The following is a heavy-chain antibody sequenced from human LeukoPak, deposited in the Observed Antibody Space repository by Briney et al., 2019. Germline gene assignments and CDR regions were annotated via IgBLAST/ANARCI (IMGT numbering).Heavy chain of an antibody. D-gene: IGHD4-23*01. J-gene: IGHJ4*02. Sequence: GGSLRLSCAAPGFIFSSYSMNWVRQAPGKGLEWVSSISTSSSYIDYADSVKGQFTISRDNAKNSLYLQMNSLRAEDTAVYYCAREYGGFDYWGQGTLVTVSS. V-gene: IGHV3-21*01. CDR1: GFIFSSYS. CDR2: ISTSSSYI. CDR3: AREYGGFDY.